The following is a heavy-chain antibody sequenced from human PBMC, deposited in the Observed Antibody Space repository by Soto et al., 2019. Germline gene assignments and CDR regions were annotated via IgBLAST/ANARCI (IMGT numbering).Heavy chain of an antibody. CDR3: ARELAGDTAMVKSFLVVDWFDP. D-gene: IGHD5-18*01. CDR2: TYYRSKWYN. J-gene: IGHJ5*02. V-gene: IGHV6-1*01. Sequence: PSQTLSLTCAISGDSVSSNSAAWNWVRQSPSRGLEWLGRTYYRSKWYNDYAVSVKSRITINPDTSKNQFSLQLNSVTPEDTAVYYCARELAGDTAMVKSFLVVDWFDPWGQGTLVTVSS. CDR1: GDSVSSNSAA.